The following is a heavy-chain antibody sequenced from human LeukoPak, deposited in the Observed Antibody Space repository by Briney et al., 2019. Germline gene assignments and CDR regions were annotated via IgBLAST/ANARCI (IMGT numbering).Heavy chain of an antibody. CDR3: ARVIVSPGTTWYYGMDV. CDR2: ISGSGGST. CDR1: GFSSRSYA. V-gene: IGHV3-23*01. Sequence: RGFLKLCCAATGFSSRSYAMSWDSQAPEKGLEWVSVISGSGGSTYQADSVKGRFTISRENAKNSLYLQMNSLRAGDTAVYYCARVIVSPGTTWYYGMDVWGQGTTVTVSS. J-gene: IGHJ6*02. D-gene: IGHD1-1*01.